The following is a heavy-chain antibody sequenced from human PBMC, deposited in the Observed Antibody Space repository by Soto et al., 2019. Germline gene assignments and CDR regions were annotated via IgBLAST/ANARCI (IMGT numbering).Heavy chain of an antibody. D-gene: IGHD6-19*01. CDR3: ARDEGSAWYFDY. Sequence: GGSLRLSCAASGFTFSSYEMNWVRQAPGKGLEWVSYISSSGSPMSYADSVKGRFTISRDNAKNSLYLQMNSLRAEDTAVYYCARDEGSAWYFDYWGQGTLVTVS. CDR1: GFTFSSYE. J-gene: IGHJ4*02. V-gene: IGHV3-48*03. CDR2: ISSSGSPM.